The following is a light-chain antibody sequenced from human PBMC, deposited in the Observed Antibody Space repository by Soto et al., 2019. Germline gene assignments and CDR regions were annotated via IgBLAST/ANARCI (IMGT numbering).Light chain of an antibody. J-gene: IGKJ1*01. Sequence: DIQMTQSPSSLSASVGDRVTITCRASQSISSYLNWYQHKPGKAPNLLIYAATTLQSGVPSRFSGSGSGTDFTLTISSLQPEDFATYYCQQSYSNPRTFGQETKVDIK. CDR2: AAT. CDR3: QQSYSNPRT. V-gene: IGKV1-39*01. CDR1: QSISSY.